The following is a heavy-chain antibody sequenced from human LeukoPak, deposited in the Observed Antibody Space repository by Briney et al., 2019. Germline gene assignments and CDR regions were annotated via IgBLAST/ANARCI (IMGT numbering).Heavy chain of an antibody. V-gene: IGHV4-38-2*02. D-gene: IGHD1-7*01. J-gene: IGHJ6*03. CDR1: GYSISSGYY. CDR3: ARAELTAPPSYYYYMDV. Sequence: SETLSLTCTVSGYSISSGYYWGWIRQPPGKGLEWIGSIYHSGSTYYNPSLKSRVTISVDTSKNQFSLNLSSVTAADTAVYYCARAELTAPPSYYYYMDVWGKGTTVTVSS. CDR2: IYHSGST.